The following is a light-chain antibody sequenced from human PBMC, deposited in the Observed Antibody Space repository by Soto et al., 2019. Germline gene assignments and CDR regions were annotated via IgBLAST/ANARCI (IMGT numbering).Light chain of an antibody. CDR1: QSISTW. J-gene: IGKJ4*01. CDR2: KAS. V-gene: IGKV1-5*03. CDR3: QQYNTYPLS. Sequence: DIPMTQSPSTLSASVGDRVTITCRASQSISTWLAWYQQKPGKAPKLLIYKASNLEGGVPSRFSGSGSGTEFTITINSLQPDDVATYYYQQYNTYPLSFGGGTTVEIK.